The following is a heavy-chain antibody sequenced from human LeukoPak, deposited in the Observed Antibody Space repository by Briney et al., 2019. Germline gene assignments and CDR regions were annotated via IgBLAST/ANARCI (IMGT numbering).Heavy chain of an antibody. J-gene: IGHJ5*02. V-gene: IGHV4-39*07. Sequence: SETLSLTCTVSGGSISSSSYYWGWIRQPSGKGLEWIGSIYYSGSTYYNPSLKSRVTISVDTSKNQFSLKLSSVTAADTAVYYCARHGFTIFGVVTKKRGWFDPWGQGTLVTVSS. CDR3: ARHGFTIFGVVTKKRGWFDP. CDR2: IYYSGST. D-gene: IGHD3-3*01. CDR1: GGSISSSSYY.